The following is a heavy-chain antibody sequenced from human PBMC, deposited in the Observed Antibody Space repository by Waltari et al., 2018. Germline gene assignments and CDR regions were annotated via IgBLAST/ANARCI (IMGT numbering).Heavy chain of an antibody. CDR3: ASPLTAGSGDAFDI. V-gene: IGHV4-38-2*01. CDR1: GYSISSGYY. D-gene: IGHD6-13*01. Sequence: VQLQESGPGLVKPSETLSLTCAVSGYSISSGYYWGWIRQPPGKGLEWIGSIYHSGSTDYHPSLKSRVTIAVDTSKNQFSLKLSSVTAADTAVYYCASPLTAGSGDAFDIWGQGTMVTVSS. CDR2: IYHSGST. J-gene: IGHJ3*02.